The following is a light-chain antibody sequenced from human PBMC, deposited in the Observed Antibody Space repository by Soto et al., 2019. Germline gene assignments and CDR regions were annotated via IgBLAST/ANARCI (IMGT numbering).Light chain of an antibody. Sequence: DIEMTQSPSSVSASVGDRFTIXXRASQGIYSWLAWYQQKSGRAPKXLIYAASILQSGVPSRFSGSGSGTDFTLTITSLQPEDFGTYYCQQLNSFPITSGQGTRLEIK. J-gene: IGKJ5*01. CDR3: QQLNSFPIT. V-gene: IGKV1D-12*01. CDR2: AAS. CDR1: QGIYSW.